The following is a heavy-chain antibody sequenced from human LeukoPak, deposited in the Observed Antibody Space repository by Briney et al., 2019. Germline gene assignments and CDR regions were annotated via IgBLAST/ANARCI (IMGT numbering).Heavy chain of an antibody. J-gene: IGHJ6*02. CDR3: ASNLRSGYGYYGMDV. D-gene: IGHD5-12*01. Sequence: ASVKVSCKASGGTFSSYAISWVRQAPGQGLEWMGRIIPILGIANYAQKFQGRVTITADKSTSTAYMELSSLRSEDTAVYYCASNLRSGYGYYGMDVWGQGTTVTVSS. CDR1: GGTFSSYA. CDR2: IIPILGIA. V-gene: IGHV1-69*04.